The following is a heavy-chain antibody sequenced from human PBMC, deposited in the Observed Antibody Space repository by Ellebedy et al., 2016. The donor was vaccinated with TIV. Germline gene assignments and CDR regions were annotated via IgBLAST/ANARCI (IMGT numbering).Heavy chain of an antibody. CDR1: GFSLSDYN. Sequence: GGSLRLSXSASGFSLSDYNINWVRQAPGKVLEWLSYSSSGSRSIYYGDSVKGRFTISSDNGNNSLSLQMTSLRAEDTAVYYCARVNYCYESSGVYYYYYMDVWGKGTTVTVSS. CDR2: SSSGSRSI. CDR3: ARVNYCYESSGVYYYYYMDV. J-gene: IGHJ6*03. V-gene: IGHV3-48*01. D-gene: IGHD3-22*01.